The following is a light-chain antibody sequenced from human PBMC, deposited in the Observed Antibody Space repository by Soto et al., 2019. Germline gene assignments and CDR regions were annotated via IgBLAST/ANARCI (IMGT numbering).Light chain of an antibody. CDR3: QQYHNWPPQYT. CDR2: GAS. V-gene: IGKV3-15*01. CDR1: QSVASN. Sequence: EIVMTQSPASLSVSPGDGATLSSRASQSVASNVAWYQQKPGQGPRLLIHGASTRAAGVPARFSGSESGTDFTLTISSLQSEDFAVYYCQQYHNWPPQYTFGQGTKLQIK. J-gene: IGKJ2*01.